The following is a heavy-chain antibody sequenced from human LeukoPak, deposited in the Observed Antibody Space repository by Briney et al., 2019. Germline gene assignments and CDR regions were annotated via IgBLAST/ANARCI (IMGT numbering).Heavy chain of an antibody. J-gene: IGHJ4*02. Sequence: PGGSLRLSCAASGFTFSSYWMSWVRQAPGKGLEWVANIKRDGSEKYYVDSVKGRFTISRDNAKNSLYLQVNSLRAEDTAVYYCAKDDSAYSYASFDYWGQGTLVTVSS. V-gene: IGHV3-7*03. D-gene: IGHD5-18*01. CDR2: IKRDGSEK. CDR1: GFTFSSYW. CDR3: AKDDSAYSYASFDY.